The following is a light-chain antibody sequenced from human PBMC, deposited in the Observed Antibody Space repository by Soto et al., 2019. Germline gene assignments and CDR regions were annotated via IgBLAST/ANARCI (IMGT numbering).Light chain of an antibody. V-gene: IGKV1-12*01. CDR2: AAS. CDR3: KQANNFPPWT. CDR1: QPISTW. J-gene: IGKJ1*01. Sequence: DIQMTQSPSSVSASVGDRVTITCRASQPISTWLAWYQQKPGKAPKLLIYAASSLQSEVPSRFSGSGSGPEFTLTISSPQAEDFATYYCKQANNFPPWTFGQGTKVEIK.